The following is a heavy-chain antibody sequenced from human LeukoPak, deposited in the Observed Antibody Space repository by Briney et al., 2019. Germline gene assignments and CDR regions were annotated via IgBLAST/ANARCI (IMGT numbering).Heavy chain of an antibody. D-gene: IGHD2-2*01. CDR3: AKDRGRSSTSPFDY. CDR2: ISGSGGST. J-gene: IGHJ4*02. V-gene: IGHV3-23*01. CDR1: GFTFSSYA. Sequence: PGGSLRLSCAASGFTFSSYAMSWVRQAPGKGLEWVSAISGSGGSTYYADSVKGRFTISRDNSKNTLYLQMNSLRAEDRAVYYCAKDRGRSSTSPFDYWGQGTLVTVSS.